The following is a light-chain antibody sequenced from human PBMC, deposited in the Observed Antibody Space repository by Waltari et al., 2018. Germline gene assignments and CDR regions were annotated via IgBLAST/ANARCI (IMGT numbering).Light chain of an antibody. V-gene: IGLV2-14*03. CDR2: DVT. J-gene: IGLJ2*01. Sequence: QSALTQPASVSGSPGQSITISCTGTSSDVGDYHYVSWYQHHPGKAPKLMLYDVTNRPSGVSNRFSGSKSGNTASLTISGLQAEDEADYYCTSYRRGSALGVFGGGTSLTVL. CDR3: TSYRRGSALGV. CDR1: SSDVGDYHY.